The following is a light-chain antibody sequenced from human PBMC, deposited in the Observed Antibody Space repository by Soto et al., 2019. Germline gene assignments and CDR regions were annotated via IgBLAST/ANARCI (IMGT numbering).Light chain of an antibody. CDR3: LQDYNYPRT. J-gene: IGKJ1*01. Sequence: AIQMTQSPSSLSASVGDRVTITCRASQGIRNDLGWYQQKPGKDPKLLIYAASSLQSGVPSRFSGSGSGTDFTLTISCLQPEDFATYYCLQDYNYPRTFGQGTKVEIK. V-gene: IGKV1-6*01. CDR1: QGIRND. CDR2: AAS.